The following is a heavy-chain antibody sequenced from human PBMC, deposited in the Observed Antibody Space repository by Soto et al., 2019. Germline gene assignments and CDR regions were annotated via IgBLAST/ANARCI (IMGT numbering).Heavy chain of an antibody. CDR1: GASISGSYYY. V-gene: IGHV4-39*01. Sequence: SETLSLTCAVSGASISGSYYYWAWLRQSPGKGPEWIGSVFYTGLTSYNPSLESRVSVSVDTSKSQFSLKLSAVTAADTAVYYCATSQKGYNWNYFDHWGQGALVTVSS. CDR2: VFYTGLT. CDR3: ATSQKGYNWNYFDH. D-gene: IGHD1-20*01. J-gene: IGHJ4*02.